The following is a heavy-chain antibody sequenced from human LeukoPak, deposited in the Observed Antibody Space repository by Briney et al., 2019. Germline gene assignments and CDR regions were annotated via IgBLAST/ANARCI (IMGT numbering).Heavy chain of an antibody. V-gene: IGHV1-2*02. CDR2: INPNSDGT. CDR1: GYTFTGYY. J-gene: IGHJ4*02. Sequence: GSVKVSCKASGYTFTGYYMHWVRQAPGQGLEWMGWINPNSDGTNYAQKFQGRVTMTRDTSISTAYMELSRLRSDDTAVYYCASPKTPYSSSSPAHYWGQGTLVTRSS. D-gene: IGHD6-6*01. CDR3: ASPKTPYSSSSPAHY.